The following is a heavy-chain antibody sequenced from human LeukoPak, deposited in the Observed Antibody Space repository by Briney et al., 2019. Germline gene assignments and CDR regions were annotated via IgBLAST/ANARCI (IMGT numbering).Heavy chain of an antibody. Sequence: ASVKVSCNASGYTFSTYGITWVRQAPGQGLEWMGWISGHQGNTKYAQNFQGRVTMTTDTSTSTAYMDLRSLRSDDTAIYFCARSDLATITAGPFEYWGQGTLVAVSS. V-gene: IGHV1-18*01. CDR3: ARSDLATITAGPFEY. CDR1: GYTFSTYG. CDR2: ISGHQGNT. D-gene: IGHD5-24*01. J-gene: IGHJ4*02.